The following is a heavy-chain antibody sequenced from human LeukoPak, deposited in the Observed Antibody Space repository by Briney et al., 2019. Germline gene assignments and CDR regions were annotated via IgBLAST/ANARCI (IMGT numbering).Heavy chain of an antibody. Sequence: ASVKVSCKASGGTFSSYAISWVRQATGQGLEWMGWMNPNSGNTGYAQKFQGRVTMTRNTSISTAYMELSSLRSEDTAVYYCARLNTVLRYFDWLSARNNYYYYGMDVWGQGTTVTVSS. V-gene: IGHV1-8*02. CDR2: MNPNSGNT. D-gene: IGHD3-9*01. CDR3: ARLNTVLRYFDWLSARNNYYYYGMDV. J-gene: IGHJ6*02. CDR1: GGTFSSYA.